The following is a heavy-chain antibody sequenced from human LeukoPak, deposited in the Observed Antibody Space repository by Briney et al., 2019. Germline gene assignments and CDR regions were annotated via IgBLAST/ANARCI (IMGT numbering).Heavy chain of an antibody. J-gene: IGHJ5*02. V-gene: IGHV1-69*05. CDR2: IIPIFGTA. Sequence: SVKLSCKASGGTFSSYAISWVRHAPGQGLEWMGGIIPIFGTANYAQKFQGRVTITTDESTSTAYMELSSLRSEDTAVYYCARGHGSDYYDSSGYYYWFDPWGQGTLVTVSS. CDR1: GGTFSSYA. CDR3: ARGHGSDYYDSSGYYYWFDP. D-gene: IGHD3-22*01.